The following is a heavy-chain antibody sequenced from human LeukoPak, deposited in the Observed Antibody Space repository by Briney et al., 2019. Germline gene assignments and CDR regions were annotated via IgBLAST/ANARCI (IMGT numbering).Heavy chain of an antibody. J-gene: IGHJ4*02. V-gene: IGHV4-4*07. D-gene: IGHD3-22*01. Sequence: SETLSLTCTVSGGSISSYYWSWIRQPAGKGLEWIGRIYTSGSTNYNPSLKSRVTMSVDTSKNQFSLKLSSVTAADTAVYYCARGPRDYYDSSGFGYYWGQGTLVTVSS. CDR3: ARGPRDYYDSSGFGYY. CDR1: GGSISSYY. CDR2: IYTSGST.